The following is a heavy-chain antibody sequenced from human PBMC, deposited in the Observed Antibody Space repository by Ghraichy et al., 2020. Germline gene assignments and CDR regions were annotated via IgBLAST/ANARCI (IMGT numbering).Heavy chain of an antibody. CDR2: IKSKTGGRTK. V-gene: IGHV3-15*01. J-gene: IGHJ4*02. CDR1: GFTFSNAW. Sequence: GGSLRLSCAASGFTFSNAWMSWVRQAPGKGLEWVCRIKSKTGGRTKDYAAPVKGRFTISRDDTKNTLYLQMNSLKTEDTAVYYCTTDRAGATNFDYWGQGTLVTVSS. CDR3: TTDRAGATNFDY. D-gene: IGHD1-26*01.